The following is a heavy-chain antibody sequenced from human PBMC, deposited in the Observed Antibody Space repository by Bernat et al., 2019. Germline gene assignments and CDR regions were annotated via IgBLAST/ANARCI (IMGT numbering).Heavy chain of an antibody. Sequence: EVQLLGSGGGLVQPGGSLRLSCAASGFTFINYAMSWVRQAPGKGLEWVSAISGSGGSTYYADSVKGRFTISRDNSKNTVYLQMNSLRAEDTALYYCAKDISSSGYGSGSADGLDPWGQGTLVTVSS. CDR3: AKDISSSGYGSGSADGLDP. CDR1: GFTFINYA. J-gene: IGHJ5*02. CDR2: ISGSGGST. D-gene: IGHD3-10*01. V-gene: IGHV3-23*01.